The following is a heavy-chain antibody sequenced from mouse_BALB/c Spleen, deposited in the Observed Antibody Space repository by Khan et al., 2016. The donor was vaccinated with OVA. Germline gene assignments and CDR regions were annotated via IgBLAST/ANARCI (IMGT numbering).Heavy chain of an antibody. V-gene: IGHV1S132*01. CDR3: AREEALYPMDH. D-gene: IGHD3-2*02. CDR1: GYIFTSYW. J-gene: IGHJ2*01. CDR2: IYPGTHNT. Sequence: VQLQQSGAELVRPGASVKLSCKTSGYIFTSYWIHWVKQRSGQGLEWIARIYPGTHNTYYNEKFKEKATLTADKSSSTAYMQLNSLKSEDSDVYFCAREEALYPMDHWGQGTTLTVSS.